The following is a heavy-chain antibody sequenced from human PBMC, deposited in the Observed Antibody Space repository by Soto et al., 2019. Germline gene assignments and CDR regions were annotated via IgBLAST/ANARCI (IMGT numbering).Heavy chain of an antibody. V-gene: IGHV3-73*01. D-gene: IGHD2-15*01. J-gene: IGHJ4*02. Sequence: PGGSLRLSCAASGGNFSGSAMHWVRQASGKGLEWVGRIRSKANSYATAYAASVKGRFTISRDDSKNTAYLQMNSLKTEDTAVYYCTRFCSGGSCPKGYWGQGTLVTVSS. CDR3: TRFCSGGSCPKGY. CDR2: IRSKANSYAT. CDR1: GGNFSGSA.